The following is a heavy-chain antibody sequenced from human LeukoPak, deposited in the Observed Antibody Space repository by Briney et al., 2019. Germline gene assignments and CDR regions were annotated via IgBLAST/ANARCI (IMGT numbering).Heavy chain of an antibody. CDR3: VPEGFDI. CDR1: GFTFSSYA. Sequence: GGSLRLSCAASGFTFSSYAMNWVRQAPGKGLEWVSAISGSGGGTYYSDSVKGRFTISGDNSENTLYLQMNSLRAEDTAVYYCVPEGFDIWGQGAMVTVSS. CDR2: ISGSGGGT. J-gene: IGHJ3*02. V-gene: IGHV3-23*01.